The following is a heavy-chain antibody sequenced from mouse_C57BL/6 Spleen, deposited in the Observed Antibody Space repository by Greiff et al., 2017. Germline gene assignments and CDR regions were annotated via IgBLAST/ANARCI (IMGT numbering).Heavy chain of an antibody. V-gene: IGHV3-6*01. J-gene: IGHJ4*01. Sequence: ESGPGLVKPSQSLSLTCSVTGYSITSGYYWNWIRQFPGNKLEWMGYISYDGSNNYNPSLKNRISITRDTSKNQFFLKLNSVTTEDTATYYCARDDYDGGYYAKDYWGQGTSVTVSS. CDR1: GYSITSGYY. CDR2: ISYDGSN. CDR3: ARDDYDGGYYAKDY. D-gene: IGHD2-4*01.